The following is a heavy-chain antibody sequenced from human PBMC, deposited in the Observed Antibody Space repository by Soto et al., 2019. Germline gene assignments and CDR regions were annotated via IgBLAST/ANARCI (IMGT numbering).Heavy chain of an antibody. D-gene: IGHD6-6*01. CDR1: GYTFTSYD. CDR3: AKDMEYRSAPGLFQH. CDR2: MNPNTGNS. V-gene: IGHV1-8*01. J-gene: IGHJ1*01. Sequence: GASVKVSCKASGYTFTSYDIYWVRQATGQGLEWMGWMNPNTGNSGYAQKFQGRVTVTSDTSINTVHMELNSLRAEDTALYYCAKDMEYRSAPGLFQHWGQGTLVTVSS.